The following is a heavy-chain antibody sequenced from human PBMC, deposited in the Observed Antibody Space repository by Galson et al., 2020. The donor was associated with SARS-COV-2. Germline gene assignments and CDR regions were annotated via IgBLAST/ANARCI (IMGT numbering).Heavy chain of an antibody. V-gene: IGHV4-59*01. CDR3: ARQRTATIFGVVTHMDV. D-gene: IGHD3-3*01. Sequence: ETSETLSLTCTVSGGSISSYYWSWIRQPPGKGLEWLGYTYYSGSTNYNPSLKSLVTISVDTSKNQFSLKLSSVTAADTAVYYCARQRTATIFGVVTHMDVWGQGTTVTVSS. CDR2: TYYSGST. CDR1: GGSISSYY. J-gene: IGHJ6*02.